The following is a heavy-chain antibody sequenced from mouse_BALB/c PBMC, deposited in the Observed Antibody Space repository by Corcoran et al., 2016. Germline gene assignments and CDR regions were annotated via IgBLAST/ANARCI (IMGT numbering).Heavy chain of an antibody. CDR1: GYSFTGYY. V-gene: IGHV1-26*01. D-gene: IGHD1-2*01. Sequence: EVQLLQSGPELVKPGASVKISCKASGYSFTGYYMHWVKQSHVKSLEWIGRINPYNGATSYNQNFKDKASLTVDKSSSTAYMELHSLTSEDSAVYYCARNYGYVDWFAYWGQGTLVTVSA. CDR2: INPYNGAT. CDR3: ARNYGYVDWFAY. J-gene: IGHJ3*01.